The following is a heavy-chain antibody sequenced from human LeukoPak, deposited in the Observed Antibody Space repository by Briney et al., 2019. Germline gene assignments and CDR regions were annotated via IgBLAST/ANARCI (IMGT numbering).Heavy chain of an antibody. CDR1: GFTFSSYA. Sequence: GRSLRLSCAASGFTFSSYAMHWVRQAPGKGLEWVAVISYDGSNKYYADSVKGRFTISRDNSKNTLYLQMNSLRAEDTAVYYCARDGGDYVLYAFDFWGQGTMVTVSS. D-gene: IGHD4-17*01. J-gene: IGHJ3*01. CDR3: ARDGGDYVLYAFDF. CDR2: ISYDGSNK. V-gene: IGHV3-30-3*01.